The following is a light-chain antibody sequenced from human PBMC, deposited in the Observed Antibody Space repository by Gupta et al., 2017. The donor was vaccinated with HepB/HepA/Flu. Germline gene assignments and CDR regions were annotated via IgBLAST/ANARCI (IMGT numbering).Light chain of an antibody. V-gene: IGKV3-20*01. CDR1: QSVNTNY. Sequence: ENVLTQSPGTLSLSPGERATLSCRASQSVNTNYLAWYQQKPGQAPRLLIYGASTRATGIPDRFSGSGSGTDFTLTISRLEPEDFPVYYCQQRTTFGQGTRLEIK. CDR3: QQRTT. CDR2: GAS. J-gene: IGKJ2*01.